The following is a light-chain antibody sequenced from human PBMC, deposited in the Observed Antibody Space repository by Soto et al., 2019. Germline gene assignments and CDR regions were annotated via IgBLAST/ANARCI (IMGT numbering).Light chain of an antibody. J-gene: IGLJ1*01. CDR1: SSNIGAGYD. CDR3: QSYASSPRANFV. CDR2: GNN. Sequence: QSVLTQPPSVSGAPGQRVTISCTGSSSNIGAGYDVHWYQQLPGTAPKLLIYGNNNRPSGVSDRFSGSKSGTSASLAITGLRAEDEADYYCQSYASSPRANFVFGTGTKVTVL. V-gene: IGLV1-40*01.